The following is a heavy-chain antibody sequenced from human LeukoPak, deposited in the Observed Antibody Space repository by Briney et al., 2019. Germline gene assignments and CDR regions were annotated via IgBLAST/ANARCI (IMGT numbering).Heavy chain of an antibody. D-gene: IGHD6-19*01. CDR2: LYYSGST. CDR3: ARAAQYTSGWLNWFDP. CDR1: GGSISSSSYY. V-gene: IGHV4-39*07. J-gene: IGHJ5*02. Sequence: PSETLSLTCTVSGGSISSSSYYWGWIRQPPGKGLEWIGTLYYSGSTYYNPSLKSRVTISVDTSKNQFSLKLNSVTAADTAVYYCARAAQYTSGWLNWFDPWGQGTLVTVSS.